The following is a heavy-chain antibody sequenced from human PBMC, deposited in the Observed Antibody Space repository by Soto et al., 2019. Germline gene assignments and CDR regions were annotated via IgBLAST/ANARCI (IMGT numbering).Heavy chain of an antibody. D-gene: IGHD2-2*01. CDR1: GGSISSYY. Sequence: QVQLQESGPGLLKPSETLSLTCTVSGGSISSYYWSWIRQPAGKGLEWIGRIYTSGSTNYNPSLKSRVTMSVDTSQNQFSLKLSSVTAADTAVYYCARACSSTSCYDVFDYWGQGTLVTVSS. CDR3: ARACSSTSCYDVFDY. CDR2: IYTSGST. J-gene: IGHJ4*02. V-gene: IGHV4-4*07.